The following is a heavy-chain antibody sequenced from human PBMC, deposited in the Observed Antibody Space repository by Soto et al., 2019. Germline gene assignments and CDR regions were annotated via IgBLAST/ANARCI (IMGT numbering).Heavy chain of an antibody. V-gene: IGHV1-8*01. D-gene: IGHD3-10*01. Sequence: QVQLVQSGAEVKKPGASVKVSCKASGYTFTSYDINWVRQATGQGLEWMGWVNANSGNTGYEQKFQGRVTMTRNTSISTAYMELSRLRSADTAVYYCAISRATVRGVIGSNYSFDYWGQGTLVTVSS. J-gene: IGHJ4*02. CDR2: VNANSGNT. CDR1: GYTFTSYD. CDR3: AISRATVRGVIGSNYSFDY.